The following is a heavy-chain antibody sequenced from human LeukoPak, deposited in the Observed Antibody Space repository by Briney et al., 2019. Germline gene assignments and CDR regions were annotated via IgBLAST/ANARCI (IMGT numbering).Heavy chain of an antibody. V-gene: IGHV3-11*04. Sequence: GGSLRLSCAASGFTFSDYYMSWIRQVPGKGLEWVSYINSGGSKIYYRDSVKGRFTISRDDAKDSLYLQMNSLRAEDTAVYYCARADDFGDFFDYWGQGALVTVSS. CDR3: ARADDFGDFFDY. CDR1: GFTFSDYY. D-gene: IGHD4-17*01. CDR2: INSGGSKI. J-gene: IGHJ4*02.